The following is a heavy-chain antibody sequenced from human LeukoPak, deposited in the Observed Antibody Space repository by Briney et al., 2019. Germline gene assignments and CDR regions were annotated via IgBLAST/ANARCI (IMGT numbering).Heavy chain of an antibody. D-gene: IGHD3-10*01. J-gene: IGHJ4*02. Sequence: QAGGSLRLSCAASGFTFSSYWMHWVRQAPGKGLVWVSRINSDGSTTNYADSVKGRFTISRDNAKNTLYLQMNGLRAEDTAVYYCARYGSGSYRFDYWGQGTLVTVSS. CDR3: ARYGSGSYRFDY. CDR1: GFTFSSYW. V-gene: IGHV3-74*01. CDR2: INSDGSTT.